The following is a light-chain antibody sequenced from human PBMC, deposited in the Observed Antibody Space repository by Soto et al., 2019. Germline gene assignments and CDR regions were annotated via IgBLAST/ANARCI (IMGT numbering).Light chain of an antibody. CDR3: MQALQTPLT. CDR2: LCS. V-gene: IGKV2-28*01. Sequence: DIVMTQSPLSLSVTPGEPASISCRSSQSLLHSNGYDYLDWYLQKPGQSPQLLISLCSNRASGVPDRFSGSGSGTDFTLKIARVEAEDVGVYYCMQALQTPLTFGGGTKVEIK. J-gene: IGKJ4*01. CDR1: QSLLHSNGYDY.